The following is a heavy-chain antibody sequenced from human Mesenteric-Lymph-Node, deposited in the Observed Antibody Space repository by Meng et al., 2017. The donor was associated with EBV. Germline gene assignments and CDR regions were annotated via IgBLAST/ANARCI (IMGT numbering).Heavy chain of an antibody. Sequence: VPLLESGPGLAKPAGTLSLPCTVAGGSTSSNNWWTWVRQPPGKGLEWIGEIFHTGSTNYNPSLKSRVTMSVDKSKNLFSLTLNSVIAADTAVYYCASHTTYSTTGYLFLQHWGQGTLVTVSS. V-gene: IGHV4-4*02. J-gene: IGHJ1*01. CDR3: ASHTTYSTTGYLFLQH. D-gene: IGHD3-9*01. CDR2: IFHTGST. CDR1: GGSTSSNNW.